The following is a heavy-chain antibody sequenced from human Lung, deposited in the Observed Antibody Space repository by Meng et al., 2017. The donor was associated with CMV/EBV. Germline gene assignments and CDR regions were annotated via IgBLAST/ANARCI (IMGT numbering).Heavy chain of an antibody. CDR2: IIPILGTA. CDR3: AREPDYSSGSDVFDI. CDR1: GGTFSRYA. J-gene: IGHJ3*02. D-gene: IGHD6-19*01. Sequence: SXXVSXKASGGTFSRYAVHWVQQAPGQGLEWMGRIIPILGTANYAQSFQDRVTITTDESTSTAYMELSSLRSEDTAVYYCAREPDYSSGSDVFDIWGQGTXVTVSS. V-gene: IGHV1-69*05.